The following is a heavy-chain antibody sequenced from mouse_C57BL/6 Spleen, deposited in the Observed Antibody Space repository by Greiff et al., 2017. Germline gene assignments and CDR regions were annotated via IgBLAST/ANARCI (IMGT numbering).Heavy chain of an antibody. Sequence: QVHVKQPGAELVMPGASVKLSCKASGYTFTSYWMPWVKQRPGQGLEWIGEVDPSDSYTNYKQKFKGKSTLTVDKSSSTAYMQLSSLTSEDTAVYYCSRGFTTLVATGDAMDYWGQGTTVTVSS. V-gene: IGHV1-69*01. J-gene: IGHJ4*01. D-gene: IGHD1-1*01. CDR1: GYTFTSYW. CDR3: SRGFTTLVATGDAMDY. CDR2: VDPSDSYT.